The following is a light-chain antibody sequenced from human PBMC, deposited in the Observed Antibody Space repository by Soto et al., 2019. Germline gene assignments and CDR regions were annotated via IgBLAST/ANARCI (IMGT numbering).Light chain of an antibody. J-gene: IGKJ5*01. CDR2: AAS. CDR3: QQSYSTPPIT. V-gene: IGKV1-39*01. Sequence: DIQLTQSPSFLSPSLGESVTITCRASQVISTSLAWYQVKPGKAPKLLIYAASSLQSGVPSRFSGSGSGTDFTLTISSLQPEDFATYYCQQSYSTPPITFGQGTRLEIK. CDR1: QVISTS.